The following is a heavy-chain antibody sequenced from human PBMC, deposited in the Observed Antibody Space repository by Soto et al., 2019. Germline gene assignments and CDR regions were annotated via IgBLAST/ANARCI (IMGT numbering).Heavy chain of an antibody. D-gene: IGHD1-26*01. J-gene: IGHJ4*02. CDR2: INHSGST. CDR1: VGCFNVYY. Sequence: SERLCITCAIYVGCFNVYYWSWVRQPPGKGLEWIGEINHSGSTNYNPSLKSRVTISVDTSKSQFSLKLSSVTAADTVVYYCARTPKASRPLDSWGQGTMVTVSS. V-gene: IGHV4-34*01. CDR3: ARTPKASRPLDS.